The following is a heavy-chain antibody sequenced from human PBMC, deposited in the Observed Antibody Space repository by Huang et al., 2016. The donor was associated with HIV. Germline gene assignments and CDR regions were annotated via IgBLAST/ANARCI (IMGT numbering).Heavy chain of an antibody. J-gene: IGHJ5*02. CDR2: INHLGSP. V-gene: IGHV4-34*02. D-gene: IGHD3-10*01. CDR1: GGSLSGYY. Sequence: QVHLQQWGAGLLKSAETLSLTCAVYGGSLSGYYWSWLRQTPGKGLAWIWEINHLGSPNYSPSLKSRVSISMDGSKKQFSLKLRSISDADTAVYFCARDATKNPRGWFDPWGQGTLVTVSS. CDR3: ARDATKNPRGWFDP.